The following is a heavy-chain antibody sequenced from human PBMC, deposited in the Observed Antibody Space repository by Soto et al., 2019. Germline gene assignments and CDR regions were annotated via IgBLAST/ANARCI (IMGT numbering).Heavy chain of an antibody. CDR1: GFTFSSYS. V-gene: IGHV3-48*02. D-gene: IGHD4-17*01. CDR3: ARAANDYGDYYYYGMDV. CDR2: ISSSSSTI. J-gene: IGHJ6*02. Sequence: EVQLVESGGGLVQPGGSLRLSCAASGFTFSSYSMNWVRQAPGKGLEWVSYISSSSSTIYYADSVKGRFTISRDNAKNSLYLQMNSLSDEDAAVYYCARAANDYGDYYYYGMDVWGQGTTVTVSS.